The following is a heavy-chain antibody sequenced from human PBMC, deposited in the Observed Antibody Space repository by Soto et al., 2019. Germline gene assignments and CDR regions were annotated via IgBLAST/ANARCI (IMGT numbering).Heavy chain of an antibody. Sequence: VASVKVSCKASGYTFTGYYMHWVRQAPGQGLEWMGWINPNSGGTNYAQKFQGRVTMTRDTSISTAYMELSRLRSDDTAVYYCARAQLRFLEWLLVPYYYYGMDVWGQGTTVTVSS. CDR2: INPNSGGT. D-gene: IGHD3-3*01. CDR1: GYTFTGYY. J-gene: IGHJ6*02. V-gene: IGHV1-2*02. CDR3: ARAQLRFLEWLLVPYYYYGMDV.